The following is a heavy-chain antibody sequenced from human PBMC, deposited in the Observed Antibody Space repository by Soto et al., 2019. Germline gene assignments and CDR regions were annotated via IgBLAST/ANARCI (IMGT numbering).Heavy chain of an antibody. Sequence: SVKVSCKASGGTFSSYTISWVRQAPGQGLEWMGRIIPILGIANYAQKFQGRVTITADKSTSTAYMELSSLRSEDTAVYYCAREGSYYYDSSGYYHPFDYWGQGTLVTVSS. J-gene: IGHJ4*02. CDR2: IIPILGIA. D-gene: IGHD3-22*01. V-gene: IGHV1-69*04. CDR1: GGTFSSYT. CDR3: AREGSYYYDSSGYYHPFDY.